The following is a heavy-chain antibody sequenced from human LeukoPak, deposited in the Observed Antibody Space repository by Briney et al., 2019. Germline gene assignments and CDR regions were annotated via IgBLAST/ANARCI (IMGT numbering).Heavy chain of an antibody. D-gene: IGHD2-15*01. Sequence: GGSLRLSCAASGFPFKSYGIHWVRQAPGKGLEWVSFIYSDNTHYSDSAKGRFTISRDNSKNTLYLQMNSLRAEDTAVYYCARALRFCSGGSCYSGDWFDPWGQGTLVTVSS. CDR2: IYSDNT. J-gene: IGHJ5*02. V-gene: IGHV3-53*01. CDR1: GFPFKSYG. CDR3: ARALRFCSGGSCYSGDWFDP.